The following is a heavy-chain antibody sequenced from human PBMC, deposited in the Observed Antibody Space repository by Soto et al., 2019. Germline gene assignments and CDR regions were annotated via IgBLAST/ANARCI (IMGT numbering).Heavy chain of an antibody. CDR3: ARAIAADYYYYGMDV. J-gene: IGHJ6*02. CDR1: GFTFSSYG. Sequence: PGGSLRLSCAASGFTFSSYGMHWVRQAPGKGLEWVAVIWYDGSNKYYADSVKGRFTISRDNSKNTLYLQMNSLRAEDTAVYYCARAIAADYYYYGMDVWGQGTTVTVSS. CDR2: IWYDGSNK. D-gene: IGHD6-13*01. V-gene: IGHV3-33*01.